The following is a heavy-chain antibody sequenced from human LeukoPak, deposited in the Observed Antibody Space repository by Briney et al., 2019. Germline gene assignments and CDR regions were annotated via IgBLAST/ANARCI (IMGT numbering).Heavy chain of an antibody. CDR3: ARDLGIGVVVTGWGLGWFDP. V-gene: IGHV1-2*02. D-gene: IGHD2-21*02. CDR2: INPNSGGT. CDR1: GYTFTGYY. Sequence: ASVKVSCKASGYTFTGYYMHWVRQAPGRGLEWMGWINPNSGGTNYAQKFQGRVTMTRDTSISTAYMELSRLRSDDTAVYYCARDLGIGVVVTGWGLGWFDPWGQGTLVTVSS. J-gene: IGHJ5*02.